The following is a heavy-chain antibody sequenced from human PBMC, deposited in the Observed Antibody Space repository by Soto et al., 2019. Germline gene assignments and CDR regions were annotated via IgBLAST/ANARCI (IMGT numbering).Heavy chain of an antibody. CDR1: VFTFSIFA. CDR2: ISSNGVGT. Sequence: WGALLVSCSSSVFTFSIFAMRWVRQAPGKGLEYVSGISSNGVGTYYADSVKGRFTISRDNSKDTLYLQMSSLRPEDTAVYYCVNPRYTLIIPPSWGQGTLVTVSS. V-gene: IGHV3-64D*06. D-gene: IGHD1-20*01. CDR3: VNPRYTLIIPPS. J-gene: IGHJ4*02.